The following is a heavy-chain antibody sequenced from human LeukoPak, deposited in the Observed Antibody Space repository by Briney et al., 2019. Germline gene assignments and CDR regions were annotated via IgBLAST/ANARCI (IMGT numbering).Heavy chain of an antibody. D-gene: IGHD1-1*01. J-gene: IGHJ4*02. CDR1: GFPFSSYV. V-gene: IGHV3-30*18. Sequence: GGSLRLSCAASGFPFSSYVMHWVRQAPGKGLEWVAVISYDGTDKSYADSVKGRFTISRDNAKNTQYLQMNSLRAEDTAVYYCAKAMGLARTKYYFDYWGQGTLVTVSS. CDR2: ISYDGTDK. CDR3: AKAMGLARTKYYFDY.